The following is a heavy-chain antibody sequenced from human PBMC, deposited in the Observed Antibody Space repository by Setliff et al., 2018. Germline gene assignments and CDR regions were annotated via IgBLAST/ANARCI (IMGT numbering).Heavy chain of an antibody. V-gene: IGHV3-7*03. Sequence: PGGSLRLSCAASGFTFSSYWMSWVRQAPGKGLEWVANIKQDGSEKYYVDSVKGRFTISRDNAKNSLYLQMNDLRAEDTAVYYCTTLVDLEWLFQLGGQGTLVTVSS. D-gene: IGHD3-3*01. CDR1: GFTFSSYW. J-gene: IGHJ4*02. CDR2: IKQDGSEK. CDR3: TTLVDLEWLFQL.